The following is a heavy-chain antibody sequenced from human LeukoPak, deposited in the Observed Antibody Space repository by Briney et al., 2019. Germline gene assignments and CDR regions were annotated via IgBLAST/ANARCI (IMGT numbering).Heavy chain of an antibody. V-gene: IGHV3-21*01. CDR3: ARLGGGSYGKYYFDS. Sequence: PGSSLRLSCAASGFTFSSYPMEWVRQAPGKGLEWLSSLTGGSDYIYYADSVKGRFTISRDNAKSSLYLQKNSLRAEDTAVYYCARLGGGSYGKYYFDSWGQGTLVTVSS. CDR1: GFTFSSYP. D-gene: IGHD1-26*01. J-gene: IGHJ4*02. CDR2: LTGGSDYI.